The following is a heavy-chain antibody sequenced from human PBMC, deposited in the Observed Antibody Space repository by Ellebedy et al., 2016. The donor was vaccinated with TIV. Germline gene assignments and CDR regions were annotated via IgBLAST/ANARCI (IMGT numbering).Heavy chain of an antibody. CDR3: ARARVVRGVHGFAS. V-gene: IGHV3-30*03. CDR2: ISHDGGNK. CDR1: GFTFNIHG. J-gene: IGHJ4*02. D-gene: IGHD3-10*01. Sequence: GGSLRLSCVVSGFTFNIHGMHWVRQAPGKGLEWLAVISHDGGNKYYRDSVKGRFTISRDNSKNTLYLQMDSLTAEDTAKYYCARARVVRGVHGFASWGQGTLVTVSS.